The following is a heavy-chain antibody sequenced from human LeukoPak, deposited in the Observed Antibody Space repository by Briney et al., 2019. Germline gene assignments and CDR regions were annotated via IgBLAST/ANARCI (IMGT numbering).Heavy chain of an antibody. Sequence: ASVKVSCKASGYTFSGHYMHWVRQAPGQGLEWMGWIKPSSGATNYAQKFQGRVTMTRDTSISTAYMELSRLRSDDTAVYYCARDRNIVAHGYPHYGMDVWGQGTTVTVSS. D-gene: IGHD5-12*01. CDR1: GYTFSGHY. CDR3: ARDRNIVAHGYPHYGMDV. V-gene: IGHV1-2*02. CDR2: IKPSSGAT. J-gene: IGHJ6*02.